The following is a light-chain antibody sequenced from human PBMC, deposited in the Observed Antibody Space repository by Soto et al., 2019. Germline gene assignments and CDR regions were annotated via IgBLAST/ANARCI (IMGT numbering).Light chain of an antibody. CDR2: GAS. CDR3: QQYHHWPVT. CDR1: QSVTIRY. Sequence: TQSPSPMSLSPGERATLSCRSSQSVTIRYLAWFQQKPGQSPRLLISGASSGATGLPSRFSGSGFGTDFTLTINSLQSEDAAVYYCQQYHHWPVTYGGGTKVDIK. V-gene: IGKV3-15*01. J-gene: IGKJ4*01.